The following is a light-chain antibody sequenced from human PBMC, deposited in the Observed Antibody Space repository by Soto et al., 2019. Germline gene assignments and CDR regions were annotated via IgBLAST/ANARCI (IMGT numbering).Light chain of an antibody. Sequence: QSVLTQPPSASGSPGRSVTISCSGTSSDVGDYNSVSWYQQHPGKAPKLMIYEVSKRPSGVPDRFSGSKSGNAASLTVSGLQAEDEADYYCCSYAGSNIWVFGGGTQLTVL. CDR3: CSYAGSNIWV. CDR1: SSDVGDYNS. CDR2: EVS. J-gene: IGLJ3*02. V-gene: IGLV2-8*01.